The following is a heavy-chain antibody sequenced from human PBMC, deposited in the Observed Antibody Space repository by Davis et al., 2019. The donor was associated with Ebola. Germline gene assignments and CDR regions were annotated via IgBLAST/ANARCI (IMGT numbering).Heavy chain of an antibody. CDR3: ARGGYCSGGSCHNWFDP. J-gene: IGHJ5*02. D-gene: IGHD2-15*01. CDR2: ISYDGSNK. V-gene: IGHV3-30*03. Sequence: GESLKISCAASGFTFSSYDLYWVRQAPGKGLEWVAVISYDGSNKYYADSVKGRFTISRDNSKNTLYLQMNSLRAEDTAVYYCARGGYCSGGSCHNWFDPWGQGTLVTVSS. CDR1: GFTFSSYD.